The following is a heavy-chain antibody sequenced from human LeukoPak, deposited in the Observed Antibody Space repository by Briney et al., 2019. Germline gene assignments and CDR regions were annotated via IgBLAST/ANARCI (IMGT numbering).Heavy chain of an antibody. CDR1: GGSFSGYY. Sequence: PSETLSLTCAVYGGSFSGYYWSWIRQPPGKGLEWIGEINHSGSTNYNPSLKSRVTISVDTSENQFSLKLSSVTAADTAVYYCARGVLYYDILTGYLDYYMDVWGKGTTVTISS. J-gene: IGHJ6*03. D-gene: IGHD3-9*01. CDR3: ARGVLYYDILTGYLDYYMDV. V-gene: IGHV4-34*01. CDR2: INHSGST.